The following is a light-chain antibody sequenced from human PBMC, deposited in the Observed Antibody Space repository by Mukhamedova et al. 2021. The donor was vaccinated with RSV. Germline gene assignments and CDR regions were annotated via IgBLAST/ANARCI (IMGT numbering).Light chain of an antibody. Sequence: WYQRRVHGKAPNLLIYAASSLQTGVPSRFSGSGSGTDFTLTISSLQPEDFATYYCLQDYIYPITFGQGTRLEIK. V-gene: IGKV1-6*01. CDR2: AAS. CDR3: LQDYIYPIT. J-gene: IGKJ5*01.